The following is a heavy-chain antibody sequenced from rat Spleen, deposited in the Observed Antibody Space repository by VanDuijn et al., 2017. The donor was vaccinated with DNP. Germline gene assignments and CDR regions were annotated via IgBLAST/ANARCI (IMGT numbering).Heavy chain of an antibody. V-gene: IGHV2S75*01. CDR2: IWGDGNT. Sequence: QVQLKESGPVLVQASETLSLTCTVSGFSLTNYGVIWVRQSPGKGLECMGIIWGDGNTDYNSALKSRLSINRDTSKSQVFLKMNSLQTEDTATYYCARGDYDGSYYSYYFDYWGPGTMVTVSS. CDR1: GFSLTNYG. CDR3: ARGDYDGSYYSYYFDY. J-gene: IGHJ2*01. D-gene: IGHD1-12*02.